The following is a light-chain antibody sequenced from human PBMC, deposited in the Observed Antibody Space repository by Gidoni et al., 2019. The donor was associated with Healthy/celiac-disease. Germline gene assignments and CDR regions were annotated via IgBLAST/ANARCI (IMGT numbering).Light chain of an antibody. Sequence: EIVLTQSPATLSLSPGERATLSCRASQSVSSYLAWYQQKPGQAPRLLIYDASNRATGIPARFSGSGSGTDFTLTISSLEPEDFAVYYCQQRSNWPPYTCXQXTKLEIK. CDR3: QQRSNWPPYT. CDR2: DAS. J-gene: IGKJ2*01. V-gene: IGKV3-11*01. CDR1: QSVSSY.